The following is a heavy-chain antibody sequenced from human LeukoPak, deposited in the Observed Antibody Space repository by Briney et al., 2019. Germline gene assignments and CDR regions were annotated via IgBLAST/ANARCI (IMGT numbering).Heavy chain of an antibody. J-gene: IGHJ4*02. CDR1: GYIFTGSF. CDR2: VNPNTGDT. D-gene: IGHD3-10*01. Sequence: GASVKVSCKASGYIFTGSFLHWVRQAPGQGLEWMGSVNPNTGDTNFAQRFQGRVNLTRDTSTRTASMQLSGLTYDDTAVYYCATLLWSGDFDYWGQGTPVSVSS. V-gene: IGHV1-2*02. CDR3: ATLLWSGDFDY.